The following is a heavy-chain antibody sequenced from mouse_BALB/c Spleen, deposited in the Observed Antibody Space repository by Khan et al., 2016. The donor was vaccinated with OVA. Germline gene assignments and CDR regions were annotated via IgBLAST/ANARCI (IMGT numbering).Heavy chain of an antibody. V-gene: IGHV1-26*01. Sequence: VHVKQSGPDLVKPGASVKISCKASGYSFTGYYLHWVKQSHGKSLEWIGRVNPNNGGTSYNQKFKVKAILTVDKSSNTAYMELRSLTSEDSAVYSCAIDHGYFDVWGAGTTVTVSS. CDR1: GYSFTGYY. D-gene: IGHD1-1*01. CDR3: AIDHGYFDV. CDR2: VNPNNGGT. J-gene: IGHJ1*01.